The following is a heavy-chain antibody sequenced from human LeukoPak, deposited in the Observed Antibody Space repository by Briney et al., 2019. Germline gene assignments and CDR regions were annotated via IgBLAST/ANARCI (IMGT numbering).Heavy chain of an antibody. J-gene: IGHJ6*02. CDR2: ISGSGGST. Sequence: GGSLRLSCAASGFTFSNAWMNWVRQAPGKGLEWVSAISGSGGSTYYADSVKGRFTISRDNSKNTLYLQMNSLRAEDTAVYYCAKEGPRITIFGVDYYYGMDVWGQGTTVTVSS. CDR3: AKEGPRITIFGVDYYYGMDV. V-gene: IGHV3-23*01. CDR1: GFTFSNAW. D-gene: IGHD3-3*01.